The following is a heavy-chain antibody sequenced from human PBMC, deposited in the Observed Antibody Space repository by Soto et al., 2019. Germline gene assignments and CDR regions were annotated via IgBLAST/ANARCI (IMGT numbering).Heavy chain of an antibody. Sequence: GASVKVSCKASGGTFSSYAISWVRQAPGQGLEWMGGIIPIFGTANYAQKFQGRVTITADESTSTAYMELSSLRSEDTAVYYCATERAAAADYWGQGTLVTVSS. CDR2: IIPIFGTA. CDR3: ATERAAAADY. D-gene: IGHD6-13*01. CDR1: GGTFSSYA. J-gene: IGHJ4*02. V-gene: IGHV1-69*13.